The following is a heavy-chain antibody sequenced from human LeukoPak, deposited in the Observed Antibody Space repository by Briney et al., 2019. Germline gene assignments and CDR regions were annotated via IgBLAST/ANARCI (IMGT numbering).Heavy chain of an antibody. D-gene: IGHD1-1*01. CDR1: GYSISSGYY. Sequence: KPSETLSLTCAVSGYSISSGYYWGWIRQPPGKGLEWIGSIYHSGSTYYNPSLKSRVTISVDTSKNQFSLKLSSVTAADTAVYYCARGAPTDYLRGRGTLVTVSS. V-gene: IGHV4-38-2*01. CDR3: ARGAPTDYL. J-gene: IGHJ2*01. CDR2: IYHSGST.